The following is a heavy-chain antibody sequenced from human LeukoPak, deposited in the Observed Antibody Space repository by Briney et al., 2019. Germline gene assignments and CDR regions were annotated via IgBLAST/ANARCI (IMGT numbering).Heavy chain of an antibody. CDR2: VSYDGTET. CDR1: GFIFSRYG. J-gene: IGHJ2*01. Sequence: GGSLRLSCAASGFIFSRYGMHWVRQAPGKGLEWVAVVSYDGTETKYADSVKGRLNLSRDNSKNTLYLQMNSLRAEDTAVYYCAKDRVTMIVVVTAGGGYFDLWGRGTLVTVSS. D-gene: IGHD3-22*01. V-gene: IGHV3-30*18. CDR3: AKDRVTMIVVVTAGGGYFDL.